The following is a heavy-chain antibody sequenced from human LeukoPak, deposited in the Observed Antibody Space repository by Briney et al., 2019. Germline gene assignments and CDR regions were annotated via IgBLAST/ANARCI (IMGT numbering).Heavy chain of an antibody. CDR2: INWSGGSM. CDR1: GFTVSSNY. J-gene: IGHJ4*02. Sequence: GGSLRLSCEASGFTVSSNYVSWVRQAPGKGLEWVSGINWSGGSMGYGDSVKGRFTISRDNAKNSVYLQMNSLRVEDTAFYYCARTRPNSALVFSRIDSWGRGTLVSVSS. D-gene: IGHD5-18*01. CDR3: ARTRPNSALVFSRIDS. V-gene: IGHV3-20*04.